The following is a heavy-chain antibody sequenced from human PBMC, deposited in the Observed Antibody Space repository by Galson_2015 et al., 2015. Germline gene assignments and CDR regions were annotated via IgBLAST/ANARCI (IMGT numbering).Heavy chain of an antibody. CDR1: GFTFSNYE. J-gene: IGHJ3*02. Sequence: SLRLSCAASGFTFSNYEMNWVRQAPGKGLEWVSYIRSSGTSIYYADSVKGRFTISRDNAKNSLYLQMNSLRAEDTAVYYCARDAYAKLEPTAFDISGQGTMVIVSS. V-gene: IGHV3-48*03. D-gene: IGHD1-1*01. CDR3: ARDAYAKLEPTAFDI. CDR2: IRSSGTSI.